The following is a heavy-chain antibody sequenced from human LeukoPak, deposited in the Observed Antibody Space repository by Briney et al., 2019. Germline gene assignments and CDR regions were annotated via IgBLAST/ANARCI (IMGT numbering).Heavy chain of an antibody. V-gene: IGHV4-34*01. CDR1: GGSFSGYY. J-gene: IGHJ4*02. D-gene: IGHD6-13*01. Sequence: SETLSLTCAVYGGSFSGYYWSWIRQPPGKGLEWIGEINHSGSTNYNPSLKSRVTISVDTSKNQFSLKLSSVTAADTAVYYCARVLGGGYGSSWYGVGYYFDYWGQGTLVTVSS. CDR2: INHSGST. CDR3: ARVLGGGYGSSWYGVGYYFDY.